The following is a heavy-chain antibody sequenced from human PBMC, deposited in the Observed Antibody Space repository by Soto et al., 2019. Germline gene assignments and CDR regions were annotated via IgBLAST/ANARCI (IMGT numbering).Heavy chain of an antibody. CDR1: GFTFSSYS. V-gene: IGHV3-21*01. D-gene: IGHD2-15*01. J-gene: IGHJ4*02. Sequence: PGGSLRLSCAASGFTFSSYSMNWVRQAPGKGLEWVSSISSSSSYIYYADSVKGRFTISRDNAKNSLYLQMNSLRAEDTAVYYCARGSVVVVAARFDYWGQGTLVTVSS. CDR2: ISSSSSYI. CDR3: ARGSVVVVAARFDY.